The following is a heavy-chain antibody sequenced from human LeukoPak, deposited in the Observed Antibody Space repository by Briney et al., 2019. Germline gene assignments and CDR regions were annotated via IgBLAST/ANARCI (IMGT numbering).Heavy chain of an antibody. J-gene: IGHJ5*02. CDR1: GYTFTSYA. CDR3: AREEVTMVRGVRPYNWFDP. D-gene: IGHD3-10*01. Sequence: ASVKVSCKASGYTFTSYAMHWVRQAPGQRLEWMGWINAGNGNTKYSQKFQGRVTITRDTSASTAYMELSSLRSEDTAVYYCAREEVTMVRGVRPYNWFDPWGQGTLVTVSS. CDR2: INAGNGNT. V-gene: IGHV1-3*01.